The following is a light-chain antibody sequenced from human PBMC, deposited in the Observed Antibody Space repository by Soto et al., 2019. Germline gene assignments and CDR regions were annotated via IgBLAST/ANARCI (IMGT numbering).Light chain of an antibody. CDR3: QHYTNWPLT. CDR1: QGIGGT. Sequence: EIVMTQSPAALSVSPGERATLSCTASQGIGGTLAWYQQKPGHSPRLLIYDTVIMATGVPARFSGSVSGTEFTLTITSLQSEDFAIYYCQHYTNWPLTFGGGTRVESK. V-gene: IGKV3-15*01. CDR2: DTV. J-gene: IGKJ4*01.